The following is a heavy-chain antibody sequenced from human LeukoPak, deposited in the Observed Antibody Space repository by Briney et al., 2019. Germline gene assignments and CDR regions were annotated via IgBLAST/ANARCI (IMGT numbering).Heavy chain of an antibody. CDR3: ARGRSYNEILTGYGDYYYYMDV. D-gene: IGHD3-9*01. Sequence: PSETLSLTCSVSGGSITRYYWSWIRQTPGKGLEWIGSVSRSGKTNFNSSLKSRVTISTDTSKTTLSLRLSSVTAADTAVYYCARGRSYNEILTGYGDYYYYMDVWGKGTTVTVSS. J-gene: IGHJ6*03. V-gene: IGHV4-59*01. CDR2: VSRSGKT. CDR1: GGSITRYY.